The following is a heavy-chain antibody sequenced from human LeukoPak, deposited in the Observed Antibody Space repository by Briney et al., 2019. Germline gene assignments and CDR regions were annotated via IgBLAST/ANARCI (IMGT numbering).Heavy chain of an antibody. V-gene: IGHV1-69*04. CDR2: IIPILGIA. CDR3: ARDAAAGHDAFDI. CDR1: GGTFSSYA. D-gene: IGHD6-13*01. J-gene: IGHJ3*02. Sequence: GSSVKVSCKASGGTFSSYAISWVRQAPGQGLEWMGRIIPILGIANYAQKFQGRVTITADKSTSTAYMELSSLRSEDTAVYYCARDAAAGHDAFDIWGQGTMVTVSS.